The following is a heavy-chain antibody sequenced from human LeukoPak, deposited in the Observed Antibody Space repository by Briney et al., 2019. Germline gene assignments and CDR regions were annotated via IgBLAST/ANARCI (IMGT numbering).Heavy chain of an antibody. CDR1: GFTFSSYE. Sequence: GGSLRLSCAASGFTFSSYEMNWVRQAPGKGLEWVSYISSSGGTIYYADSVKGRFTISRDNAKNSLYLQMNSLRAEDTAVYYCARGDSGSYYFDYWGQGTLVTVSS. V-gene: IGHV3-48*03. CDR3: ARGDSGSYYFDY. D-gene: IGHD1-26*01. CDR2: ISSSGGTI. J-gene: IGHJ4*02.